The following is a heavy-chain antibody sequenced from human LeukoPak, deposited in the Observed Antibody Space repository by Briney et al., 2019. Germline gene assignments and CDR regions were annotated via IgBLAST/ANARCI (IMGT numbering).Heavy chain of an antibody. CDR2: ISYDGSDK. Sequence: GGSLRLSCAVPGFTFGIYGRHWVRQAPGKGLEWVTVISYDGSDKYYADSVKGRFTISRDNSKNTLYLEMNSLRAEDTAVYYCAKDLSGGWSLDYWGRGTLVTVSS. CDR3: AKDLSGGWSLDY. CDR1: GFTFGIYG. D-gene: IGHD6-19*01. J-gene: IGHJ4*02. V-gene: IGHV3-30*18.